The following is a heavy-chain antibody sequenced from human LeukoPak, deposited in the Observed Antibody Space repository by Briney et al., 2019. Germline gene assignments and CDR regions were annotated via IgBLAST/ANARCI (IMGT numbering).Heavy chain of an antibody. D-gene: IGHD6-13*01. CDR2: INHSGST. Sequence: SETLPLTCAVYGGSFSGYYWSWIRQPPGKGLEWIGEINHSGSTNYNPSLKSRVTISVDTSKNQFSLKLSSVTAADTAVYYCVRSAGTGSDYWGQGTLVTVSS. V-gene: IGHV4-34*01. CDR3: VRSAGTGSDY. J-gene: IGHJ4*02. CDR1: GGSFSGYY.